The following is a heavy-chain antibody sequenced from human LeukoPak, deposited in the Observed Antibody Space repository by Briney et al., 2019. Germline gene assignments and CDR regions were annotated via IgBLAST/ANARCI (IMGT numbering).Heavy chain of an antibody. D-gene: IGHD1-26*01. Sequence: PGGSLRLSCAASGFTFSSHSMNWVRQAPGKGLEWVSYISRSSSTIYYADSVKGRFTISRDNTKNSLYLQMNSLRAEDTAVYYCARGSGSYFDYWGQGTLVTVSS. CDR2: ISRSSSTI. CDR3: ARGSGSYFDY. CDR1: GFTFSSHS. J-gene: IGHJ4*02. V-gene: IGHV3-48*04.